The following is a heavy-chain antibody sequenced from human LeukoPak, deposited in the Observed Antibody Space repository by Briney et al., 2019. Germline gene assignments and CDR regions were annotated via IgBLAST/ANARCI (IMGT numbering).Heavy chain of an antibody. CDR2: ISAYNGNT. D-gene: IGHD2-2*01. CDR3: ARGYCSSTSCYARPPYYYYYMDV. CDR1: GYTFTSYG. V-gene: IGHV1-18*01. Sequence: ASVKVSCKASGYTFTSYGISWVRQAPGQGLEWMGWISAYNGNTNYAQKLQGRVTMTTDTSTSTAYMELRSLRSDDTAVYYCARGYCSSTSCYARPPYYYYYMDVWGKGTTVTVSS. J-gene: IGHJ6*03.